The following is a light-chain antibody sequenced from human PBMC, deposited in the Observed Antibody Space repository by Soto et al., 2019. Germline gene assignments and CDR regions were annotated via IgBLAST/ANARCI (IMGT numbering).Light chain of an antibody. CDR2: DVT. CDR3: CSFAGSYSYV. J-gene: IGLJ1*01. CDR1: SSDVGRYDY. V-gene: IGLV2-11*01. Sequence: QSVLTQPRSVSGSPGQSVTISCTGTSSDVGRYDYVSWYQQYPGEAPKHIIYDVTERPSGVPDRFSGSKSGNTASLTISGLRAEDEAAYSCCSFAGSYSYVFGSGTKVTVL.